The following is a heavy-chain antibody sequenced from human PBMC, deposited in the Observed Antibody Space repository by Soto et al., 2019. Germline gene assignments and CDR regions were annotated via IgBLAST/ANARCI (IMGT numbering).Heavy chain of an antibody. V-gene: IGHV1-2*04. CDR3: ARDISSGYDGNWFDP. CDR2: INPNSGGT. CDR1: GYTLTGYY. Sequence: ASVKVSCKASGYTLTGYYMHWVRQAPGQGLEWMGWINPNSGGTNYAQKFQGWVTMTRDTSISTAYMELSRLRSDDTAVYYCARDISSGYDGNWFDPWGQGTLVT. D-gene: IGHD3-22*01. J-gene: IGHJ5*02.